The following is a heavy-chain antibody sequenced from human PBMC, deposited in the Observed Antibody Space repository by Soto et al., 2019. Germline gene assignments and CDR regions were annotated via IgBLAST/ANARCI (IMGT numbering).Heavy chain of an antibody. V-gene: IGHV3-15*01. Sequence: FAASGFTFSNAWMSWVRQAPGKGLEWVGRIKSKTDGGTTDYAAPVKGRFTISRDDSKNTLYLQMNSLKTEDTAVYYCTTSDTAIGYYYYYGMDVWGQGTTVTVSS. J-gene: IGHJ6*02. D-gene: IGHD5-18*01. CDR1: GFTFSNAW. CDR2: IKSKTDGGTT. CDR3: TTSDTAIGYYYYYGMDV.